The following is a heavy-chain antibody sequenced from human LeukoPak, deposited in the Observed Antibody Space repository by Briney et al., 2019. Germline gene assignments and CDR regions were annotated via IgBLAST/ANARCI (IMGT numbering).Heavy chain of an antibody. V-gene: IGHV1-69*13. CDR3: ATGGGEGLGRDAFVV. CDR2: IIPLFRTP. CDR1: GYTFTSYD. J-gene: IGHJ3*01. D-gene: IGHD3-16*01. Sequence: ASVKVSCKASGYTFTSYDINWVRQAPGQGLEWLGGIIPLFRTPTYPQKFQGRLTIAADESTRTAYMELSSLTSEDTAVYYCATGGGEGLGRDAFVVWGQGTMVSVSS.